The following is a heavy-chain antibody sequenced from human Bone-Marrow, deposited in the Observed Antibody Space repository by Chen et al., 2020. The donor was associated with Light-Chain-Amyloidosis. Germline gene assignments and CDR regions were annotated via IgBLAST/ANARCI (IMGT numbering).Heavy chain of an antibody. D-gene: IGHD3-10*01. CDR3: AKSNPLGWFGELLTAFDI. J-gene: IGHJ3*02. Sequence: EVQLVESGGGLVQPGRSLRLSCAASGFTFDDYAMHWVRQAPGKGLEWVSGISWNSGSIGYADSVKGRFTISRDNAKNSLYLQMNSLRAEDTALYYCAKSNPLGWFGELLTAFDIWGQGTMVTVSS. V-gene: IGHV3-9*01. CDR2: ISWNSGSI. CDR1: GFTFDDYA.